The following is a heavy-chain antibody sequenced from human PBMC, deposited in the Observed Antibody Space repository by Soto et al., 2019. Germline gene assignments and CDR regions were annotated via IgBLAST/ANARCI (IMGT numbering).Heavy chain of an antibody. J-gene: IGHJ6*02. V-gene: IGHV4-28*01. CDR1: GCSTTRSNW. CDR3: VRSLYDSSGYVHGMDV. Sequence: TSETLSLTCADSGCSTTRSNWWGWIRQPPGKGLEWIGNIYYSGSTFYNPSLESRVTMSVDMSKNQFSLKLSSVTAVDTAVYYCVRSLYDSSGYVHGMDVWGQGTTVTVSS. D-gene: IGHD3-22*01. CDR2: IYYSGST.